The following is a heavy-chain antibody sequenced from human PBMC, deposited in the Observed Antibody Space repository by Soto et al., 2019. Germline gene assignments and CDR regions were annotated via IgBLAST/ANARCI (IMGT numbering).Heavy chain of an antibody. J-gene: IGHJ4*02. CDR2: ISSSSSYT. CDR1: GFTFSSYA. Sequence: GGSLRLSCAASGFTFSSYAMTWVRQAPGKGLEWVSYISSSSSYTNYADSVKGRFTISRDNAKNSLYLQMNSLRAEDTAVYYCARDFLNWTYWGQGTLVTVSS. D-gene: IGHD1-1*01. V-gene: IGHV3-21*05. CDR3: ARDFLNWTY.